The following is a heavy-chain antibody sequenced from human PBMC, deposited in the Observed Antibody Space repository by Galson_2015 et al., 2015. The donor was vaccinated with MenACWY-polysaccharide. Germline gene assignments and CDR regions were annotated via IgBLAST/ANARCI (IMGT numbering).Heavy chain of an antibody. V-gene: IGHV3-23*01. CDR1: GFTFSSYA. D-gene: IGHD4-11*01. Sequence: SMRLSCAASGFTFSSYAMNWVRQAPGKGLEWVSAIRPSSGGTYYAGSVKGRFTISRDNAKNSLYLQMNTLRVEDTAVYYCARDPDTSSKIDYWGQGTLVTVSS. CDR3: ARDPDTSSKIDY. CDR2: IRPSSGGT. J-gene: IGHJ4*02.